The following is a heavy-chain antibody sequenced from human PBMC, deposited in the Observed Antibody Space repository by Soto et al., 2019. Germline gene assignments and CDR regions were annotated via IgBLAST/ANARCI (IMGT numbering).Heavy chain of an antibody. J-gene: IGHJ6*03. CDR3: ARDPSESYNPRGYYYYMDV. V-gene: IGHV3-33*01. D-gene: IGHD3-10*01. CDR1: GFTFSSYG. Sequence: QVQLVESGGGVVQPGRSLRLSCAASGFTFSSYGMHWVRQAPGKGLVWVAVIWYDGSNKYYADSVKGRFTISRDNSKNTLYLQMNSLRAEDTAVYYCARDPSESYNPRGYYYYMDVWGKGTTVTVSS. CDR2: IWYDGSNK.